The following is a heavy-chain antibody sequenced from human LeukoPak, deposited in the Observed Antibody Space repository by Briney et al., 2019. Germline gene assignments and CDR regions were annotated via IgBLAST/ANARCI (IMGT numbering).Heavy chain of an antibody. CDR2: VYPADSDT. CDR3: ARHVTGMTTAATV. J-gene: IGHJ4*02. CDR1: GYNFTNYW. Sequence: GESLKISCKGSGYNFTNYWIAWVRQMPGKGLEWMGIVYPADSDTTYSPSFQGQVTISVDKSISTAYLQWSSLKASDTAMYYCARHVTGMTTAATVWGQGTLVTVSS. D-gene: IGHD2-15*01. V-gene: IGHV5-51*01.